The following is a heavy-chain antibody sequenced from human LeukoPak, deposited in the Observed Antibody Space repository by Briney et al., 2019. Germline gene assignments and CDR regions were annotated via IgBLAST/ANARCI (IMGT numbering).Heavy chain of an antibody. CDR2: IINDGSYT. Sequence: PPGGSLRLSCAASGFTFSPVWMHWVRQAPGKGLMWVSHIINDGSYTTYADSVKGRFTISRDNAKNTVYLQMNSLRAEDTAVYYCARDQYDTWSRRGNFDSWGQGTLVIVSS. J-gene: IGHJ4*02. CDR1: GFTFSPVW. V-gene: IGHV3-74*01. D-gene: IGHD3-3*01. CDR3: ARDQYDTWSRRGNFDS.